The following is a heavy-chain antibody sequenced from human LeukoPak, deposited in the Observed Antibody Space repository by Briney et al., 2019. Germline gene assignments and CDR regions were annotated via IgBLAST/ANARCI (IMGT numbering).Heavy chain of an antibody. D-gene: IGHD6-13*01. J-gene: IGHJ6*03. CDR3: ARDQMLVIAAANFFDYYYMDV. V-gene: IGHV4-61*02. CDR1: GGSISSGSYY. CDR2: IYTSGST. Sequence: SQTLSLTCTVSGGSISSGSYYWSWIRQPAGKGLEWIGRIYTSGSTNYNPSLKSRVTISVDTSKNQFSLKLSSVTAADTAAYYCARDQMLVIAAANFFDYYYMDVWGKGTTVTVSS.